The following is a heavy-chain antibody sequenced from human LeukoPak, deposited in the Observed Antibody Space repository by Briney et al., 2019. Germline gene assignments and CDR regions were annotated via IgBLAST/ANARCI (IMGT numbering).Heavy chain of an antibody. CDR2: ISYDGSYK. V-gene: IGHV3-30*04. CDR3: AGSGSYFAPDDY. Sequence: GGSLRLSCAASGFTFSSYAMHWVRQAPGKGLEWVAVISYDGSYKYYADSVKGRFTISRDNSKNTLYLQMNSLRAEDMAVYYCAGSGSYFAPDDYWGQGTLVTVSS. CDR1: GFTFSSYA. D-gene: IGHD1-26*01. J-gene: IGHJ4*02.